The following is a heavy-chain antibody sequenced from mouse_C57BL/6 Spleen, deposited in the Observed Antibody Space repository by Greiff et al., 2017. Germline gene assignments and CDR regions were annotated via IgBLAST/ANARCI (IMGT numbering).Heavy chain of an antibody. CDR3: ARQDYYYGSSYWYFDV. CDR2: ILPGSGST. CDR1: GYTFTGYW. J-gene: IGHJ1*03. D-gene: IGHD1-1*01. V-gene: IGHV1-9*01. Sequence: QVQLQQSGAELMKPGASVKLSCKASGYTFTGYWIEWVKQRPGHGLEWIGEILPGSGSTNYNEKFKGKATFTADTSTNPAYMQLSCLTTEDSAIYDCARQDYYYGSSYWYFDVWGTGTTVTVSS.